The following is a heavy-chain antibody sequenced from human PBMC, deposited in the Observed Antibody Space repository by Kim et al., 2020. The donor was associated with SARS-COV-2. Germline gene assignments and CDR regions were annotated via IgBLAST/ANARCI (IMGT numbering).Heavy chain of an antibody. D-gene: IGHD3-16*01. CDR3: AKEHGLDYGPNHDY. Sequence: GGSLRLSCAASGFTFSSYGMHWVRQAPGKGLEWVAVISYDGSNKYYADSVKGRFTISRDNSKNTLYLQMNSLRAEDTAVYYCAKEHGLDYGPNHDYWGQGTLVTVSS. CDR1: GFTFSSYG. J-gene: IGHJ4*02. V-gene: IGHV3-30*18. CDR2: ISYDGSNK.